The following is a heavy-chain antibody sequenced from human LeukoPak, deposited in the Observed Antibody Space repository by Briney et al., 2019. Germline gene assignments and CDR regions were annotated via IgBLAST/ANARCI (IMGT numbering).Heavy chain of an antibody. CDR1: GYTFTTHA. J-gene: IGHJ5*02. V-gene: IGHV7-4-1*02. CDR3: ARAYQPLGGLSFPDQ. D-gene: IGHD3-16*02. CDR2: INPNSGDP. Sequence: GASVKVSCTASGYTFTTHAMNWVRQAPGQGLEWMGWINPNSGDPTYAEGFTGRFVFSLDTSVSAVYLQINSLGAEDTPVYFCARAYQPLGGLSFPDQWGQGNPVTVSS.